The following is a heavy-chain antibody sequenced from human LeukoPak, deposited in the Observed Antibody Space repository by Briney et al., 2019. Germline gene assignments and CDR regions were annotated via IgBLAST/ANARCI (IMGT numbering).Heavy chain of an antibody. D-gene: IGHD6-13*01. CDR3: ARDPPGSSWSGYYFDS. V-gene: IGHV4-30-2*01. J-gene: IGHJ4*02. CDR2: IYHSGST. Sequence: SETLSLTCTVSGGSISSGGYYWSWIRQPPGKGLEWIGYIYHSGSTYYNPSLKSRVTISVDRSKNQFYLKLNSVTAADTALYYCARDPPGSSWSGYYFDSWGRGTLVTVSS. CDR1: GGSISSGGYY.